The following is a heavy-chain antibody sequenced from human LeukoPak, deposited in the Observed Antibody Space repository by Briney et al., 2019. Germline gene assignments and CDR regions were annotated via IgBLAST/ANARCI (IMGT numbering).Heavy chain of an antibody. CDR1: GFTFSGYA. V-gene: IGHV3-23*01. J-gene: IGHJ4*02. Sequence: LGGSLRLSCVASGFTFSGYAMSWVRQAPGKGLEWIAAINGGRTFFQDSVRGRFTISRDNSKNTLYLQLNSLRAEDTAVYYCVKEVTAYGYFDFWGRGTLVTVSS. CDR2: INGGRT. D-gene: IGHD2-21*02. CDR3: VKEVTAYGYFDF.